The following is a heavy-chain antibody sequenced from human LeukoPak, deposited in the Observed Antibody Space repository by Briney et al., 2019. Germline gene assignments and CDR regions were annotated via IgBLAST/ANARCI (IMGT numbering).Heavy chain of an antibody. CDR1: GFTLADYG. Sequence: PPGSLTLSCAAAGFTLADYGMSWVRQAPGKGLEWVSGINWNGGSTGYADSVKGRFTISRDNAKNSLYLQMNSLRAEDTALYYCARALYFTETFDYWGQGTLVTVSS. J-gene: IGHJ4*02. CDR2: INWNGGST. D-gene: IGHD3-16*01. V-gene: IGHV3-20*04. CDR3: ARALYFTETFDY.